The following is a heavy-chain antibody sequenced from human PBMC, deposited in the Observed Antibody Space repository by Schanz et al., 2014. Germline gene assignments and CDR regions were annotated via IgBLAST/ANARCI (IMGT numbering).Heavy chain of an antibody. D-gene: IGHD5-18*01. Sequence: QVQLVQSGAEVKKPGSSMKVSCKASGGTFSTYPINWLRQAPGQGLEWMGRIIPIHGIVNYAQRFQDRVRITADKSTSTAYMELSSLRSDDTAVYYCTRGGYSYALSAFDIWGQGTMVTVSS. CDR3: TRGGYSYALSAFDI. V-gene: IGHV1-69*02. J-gene: IGHJ3*02. CDR1: GGTFSTYP. CDR2: IIPIHGIV.